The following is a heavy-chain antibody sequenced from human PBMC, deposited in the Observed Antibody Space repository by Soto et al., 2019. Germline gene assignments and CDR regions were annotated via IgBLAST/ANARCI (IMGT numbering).Heavy chain of an antibody. CDR1: GGSISSYY. D-gene: IGHD2-2*01. CDR2: IYYSGST. CDR3: AREGGGLHCSSTSCLSMDV. V-gene: IGHV4-59*01. J-gene: IGHJ6*03. Sequence: SETLSLTCTVSGGSISSYYWSWIRQPPGKGLEWIGYIYYSGSTNYNPSLKSRVTISVDTSKNQFSLKLSSVTAADTAVYYCAREGGGLHCSSTSCLSMDVWGKGTTVTVSS.